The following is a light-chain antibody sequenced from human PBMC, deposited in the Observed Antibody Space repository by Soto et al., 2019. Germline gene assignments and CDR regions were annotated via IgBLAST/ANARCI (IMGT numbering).Light chain of an antibody. CDR1: QSVRSN. CDR2: GAS. CDR3: QQYNNWPPT. V-gene: IGKV3-15*01. Sequence: EIVMTQSPATLSVSPGERATLSCRASQSVRSNLVWYQQKPGQAPRLLIYGASIRAIGNPTRFSGSGSGTEFNLTISSLQSEDLAVYYCQQYNNWPPTFGQGTKLGIK. J-gene: IGKJ2*01.